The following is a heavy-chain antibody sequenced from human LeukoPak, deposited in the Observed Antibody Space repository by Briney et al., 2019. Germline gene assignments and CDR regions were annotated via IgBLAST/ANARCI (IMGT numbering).Heavy chain of an antibody. CDR1: GYTFTSYG. Sequence: ASVKVCCKASGYTFTSYGISWVRQAPGQGLEWMGWISAYNGNTNYAQKLQGRVTMTTDTSTSTAYMELRSLRSDDTAVYYCARLIFYYDSSGHQYYFDYWGQGTLVTVSS. CDR2: ISAYNGNT. V-gene: IGHV1-18*01. J-gene: IGHJ4*02. CDR3: ARLIFYYDSSGHQYYFDY. D-gene: IGHD3-22*01.